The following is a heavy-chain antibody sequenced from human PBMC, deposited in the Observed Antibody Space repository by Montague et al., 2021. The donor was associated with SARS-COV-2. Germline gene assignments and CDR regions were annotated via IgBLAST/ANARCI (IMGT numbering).Heavy chain of an antibody. J-gene: IGHJ4*02. CDR1: FFPFRSYS. V-gene: IGHV3-21*01. CDR2: ISTSSSYR. D-gene: IGHD5-18*01. Sequence: SLILSFSSSFFPFRSYSMNWVRQAPGKGLEWVSSISTSSSYRYYADSVKGRFTISRDDAKNSLYLQMNSLRAEDTAVYYCANLYSYGSWGQGTLVTVSS. CDR3: ANLYSYGS.